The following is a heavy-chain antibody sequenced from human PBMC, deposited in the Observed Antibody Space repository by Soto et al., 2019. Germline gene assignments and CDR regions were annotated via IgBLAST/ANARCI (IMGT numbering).Heavy chain of an antibody. Sequence: GGSLRLSCAASGFTFDDYAMHWVRQAPGKGLEWVSGISWNSGSIGYADSVKGRFTISRDNAKNSLYLQMNSLRAEDTALYYCAKDKGGGYGSGSYSAFDYWGQGTLVTVSS. CDR2: ISWNSGSI. V-gene: IGHV3-9*01. D-gene: IGHD3-10*01. CDR1: GFTFDDYA. CDR3: AKDKGGGYGSGSYSAFDY. J-gene: IGHJ4*02.